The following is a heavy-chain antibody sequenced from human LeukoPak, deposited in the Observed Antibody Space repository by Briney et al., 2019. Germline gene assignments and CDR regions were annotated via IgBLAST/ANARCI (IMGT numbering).Heavy chain of an antibody. J-gene: IGHJ6*02. CDR2: IYYSGST. CDR3: ARGWDYYYGMDV. CDR1: GGSISSYY. D-gene: IGHD1-26*01. V-gene: IGHV4-59*01. Sequence: SETLSLTCTVSGGSISSYYWSWIRQPPGKELEWIGHIYYSGSTNYNPSLKSRVTISVDTSKNQFSLKLSSVTAADTAVYYGARGWDYYYGMDVWGQGTTVTVSS.